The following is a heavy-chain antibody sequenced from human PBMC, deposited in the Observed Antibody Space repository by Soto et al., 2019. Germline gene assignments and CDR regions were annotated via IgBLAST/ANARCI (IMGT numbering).Heavy chain of an antibody. V-gene: IGHV1-2*02. CDR2: INPNSGGT. CDR3: ARGGQQRGNY. Sequence: GXSXKVSFKASGYTXNGYYMHWVRQAPGQGLEWMGWINPNSGGTNYAQKFQGRVTITRDTSISTAYMELRRLRSDDTAVYYCARGGQQRGNYWGQGTLGTVS. J-gene: IGHJ4*02. CDR1: GYTXNGYY. D-gene: IGHD6-13*01.